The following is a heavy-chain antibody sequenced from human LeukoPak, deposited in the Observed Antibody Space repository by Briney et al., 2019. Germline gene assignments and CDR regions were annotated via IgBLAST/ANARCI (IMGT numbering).Heavy chain of an antibody. CDR2: IKQDGSEK. CDR1: GFTFSRFW. CDR3: ARDGAYTDYDPDFDI. J-gene: IGHJ4*02. V-gene: IGHV3-7*04. D-gene: IGHD5-12*01. Sequence: GGSLRLSCAASGFTFSRFWMSWVRQAPGKGLEWVANIKQDGSEKYYVDSVKGRFTISRDNAKNSLYLQMNSLRAEDTAVFYCARDGAYTDYDPDFDIWGQGTLVTVSS.